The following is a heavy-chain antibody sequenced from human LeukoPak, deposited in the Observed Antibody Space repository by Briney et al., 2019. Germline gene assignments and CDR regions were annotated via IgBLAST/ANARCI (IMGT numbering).Heavy chain of an antibody. CDR2: IYTSGSA. CDR3: AGTYYYDSSLEVT. D-gene: IGHD3-22*01. V-gene: IGHV4-4*07. CDR1: GGSISSYY. Sequence: PSETLSLTCTVSGGSISSYYWSWIRQPAGKGLEWIGRIYTSGSANYNPSLKSRVTMSVDTSKNQFSLKLSSVTAADTAVYYCAGTYYYDSSLEVTWGQGTLVTVSS. J-gene: IGHJ5*02.